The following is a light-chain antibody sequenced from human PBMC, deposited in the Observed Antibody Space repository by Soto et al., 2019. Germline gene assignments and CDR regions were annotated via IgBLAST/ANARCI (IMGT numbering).Light chain of an antibody. CDR1: SSNIGTNT. V-gene: IGLV1-44*01. CDR3: AAWDASRSGPV. CDR2: AND. J-gene: IGLJ3*02. Sequence: QSALTQPPSASGTPGRRVTISCSGSSSNIGTNTVTWYQQLPGTAPKLLTYANDQRPSGVPDRFSGSKSGTSASLAISGLQSGDEADYFCAAWDASRSGPVFGGGTKLTVL.